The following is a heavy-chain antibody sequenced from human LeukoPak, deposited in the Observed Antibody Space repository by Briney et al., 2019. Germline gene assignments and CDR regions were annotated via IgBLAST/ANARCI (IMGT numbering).Heavy chain of an antibody. Sequence: GGSLRLSCAASGFTFDDYGMSWVRQAPGKGLEWVSGINWNGGSTSYADSVKGRLTICRDNAKNSLYLQMNSLRAEDTALYYCARDRYGSGINWFDPWGQGTLVTVSS. CDR1: GFTFDDYG. V-gene: IGHV3-20*04. CDR2: INWNGGST. D-gene: IGHD3-10*01. J-gene: IGHJ5*02. CDR3: ARDRYGSGINWFDP.